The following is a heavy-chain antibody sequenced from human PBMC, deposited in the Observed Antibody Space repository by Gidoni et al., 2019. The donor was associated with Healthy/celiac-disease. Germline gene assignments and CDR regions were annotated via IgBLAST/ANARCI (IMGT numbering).Heavy chain of an antibody. V-gene: IGHV5-51*03. CDR2: IDPGDSDT. CDR3: ESLRGGYCSSTSCLPSYNWFDP. Sequence: EVQLVQSGAEVKKPGESLTISCTGSGYSFTSYSIGWVRQMPGKGLEWMGIIDPGDSDTRYSPAFQGQVTISADKSISTAYLQWSSLKASETAMYYCESLRGGYCSSTSCLPSYNWFDPWGQGTLVTVSS. D-gene: IGHD2-2*01. J-gene: IGHJ5*02. CDR1: GYSFTSYS.